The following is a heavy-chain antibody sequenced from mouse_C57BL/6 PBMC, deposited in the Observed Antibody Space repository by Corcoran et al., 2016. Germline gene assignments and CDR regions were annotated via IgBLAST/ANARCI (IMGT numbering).Heavy chain of an antibody. D-gene: IGHD2-4*01. CDR3: ARNYDYDKYFDF. Sequence: EVQLQQSGPELVKPGASVKISCKASGYTFTDYYMNWVKQSHGKSLEWIGDINPNNGGTSYNQKFKGKATLTVDKSSSTAYMELSSLTSEDSAVYYCARNYDYDKYFDFWGTGTTVNVSS. J-gene: IGHJ1*03. V-gene: IGHV1-26*01. CDR1: GYTFTDYY. CDR2: INPNNGGT.